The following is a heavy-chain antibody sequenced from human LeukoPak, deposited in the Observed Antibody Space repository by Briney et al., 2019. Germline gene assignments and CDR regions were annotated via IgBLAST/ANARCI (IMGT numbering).Heavy chain of an antibody. D-gene: IGHD2-15*01. Sequence: ASVKVSCKASGYTFTSYGISWVRQAPGQGLEWMGWISAYNGNTNYAQKLQGRVTMTTDTSTSTAYMELRSLRSEDTAVYYCARYCSGGSCYYAFDIWGQGTMVTVSS. J-gene: IGHJ3*02. CDR1: GYTFTSYG. CDR2: ISAYNGNT. V-gene: IGHV1-18*01. CDR3: ARYCSGGSCYYAFDI.